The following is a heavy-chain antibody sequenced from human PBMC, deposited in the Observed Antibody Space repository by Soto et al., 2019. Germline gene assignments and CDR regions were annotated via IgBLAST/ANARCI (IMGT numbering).Heavy chain of an antibody. D-gene: IGHD3-3*01. Sequence: EVQLVESGGGLVQPGGSLRLSCAASGFTFSSYEMNWVRQAPGKGLEWVSYISRSGSTIYYADSVKGRFTLSRDNAKNSLYLQMNSLRAEDTAVYYCARDHQGDFYYYYYGMDVWGQGTTVTVSS. V-gene: IGHV3-48*03. J-gene: IGHJ6*02. CDR3: ARDHQGDFYYYYYGMDV. CDR2: ISRSGSTI. CDR1: GFTFSSYE.